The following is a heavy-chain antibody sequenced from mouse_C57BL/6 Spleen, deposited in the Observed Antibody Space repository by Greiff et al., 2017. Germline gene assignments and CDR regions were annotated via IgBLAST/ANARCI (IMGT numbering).Heavy chain of an antibody. CDR2: IDPSDSYT. J-gene: IGHJ2*01. Sequence: VQLQQSGAELVMPGASVKLSCKASGYTFTSYWMHWVKQRPGQGLEWIGEIDPSDSYTNYNQKFKGKSTLTVDKSSSTAYMQLSSLTSEDSAVYYGAREGPYYFDYWGQGTTLTVSS. CDR1: GYTFTSYW. V-gene: IGHV1-69*01. CDR3: AREGPYYFDY.